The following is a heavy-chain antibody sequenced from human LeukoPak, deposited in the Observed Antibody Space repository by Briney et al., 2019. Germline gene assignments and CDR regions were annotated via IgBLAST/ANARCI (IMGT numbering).Heavy chain of an antibody. Sequence: SETLSLTCTVSGGSISSYYWSWIRQPAWKGLEWIGRIYTSGSTNYNPSLKSRVTMSVDTSKNQFSLKLSSVTAADTAMYYCASSYYRVGATRGALGYWGQGTLVTVSS. CDR2: IYTSGST. D-gene: IGHD1-26*01. V-gene: IGHV4-4*07. CDR3: ASSYYRVGATRGALGY. J-gene: IGHJ4*02. CDR1: GGSISSYY.